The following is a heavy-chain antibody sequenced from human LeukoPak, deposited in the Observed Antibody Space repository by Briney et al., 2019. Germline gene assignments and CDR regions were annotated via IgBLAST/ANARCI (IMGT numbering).Heavy chain of an antibody. CDR2: IYTSGST. D-gene: IGHD3-22*01. J-gene: IGHJ5*02. CDR3: ARGIRSYYYDSSGYYNWFDP. Sequence: SETLSLTCTVSGGSISSYYRSWIRQPAGKGLEWIGRIYTSGSTNYNPSLKSRVTMSIDTSKNQFSLKLSPVTAADTAVYYCARGIRSYYYDSSGYYNWFDPWGQGTLVTVSS. CDR1: GGSISSYY. V-gene: IGHV4-4*07.